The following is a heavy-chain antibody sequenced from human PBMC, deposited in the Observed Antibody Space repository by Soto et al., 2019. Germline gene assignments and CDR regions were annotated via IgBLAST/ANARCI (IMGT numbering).Heavy chain of an antibody. CDR3: ARESHDILTGPPWVWYCDL. CDR1: GGYFSGYY. J-gene: IGHJ2*01. CDR2: INVRGTI. D-gene: IGHD3-9*01. V-gene: IGHV4-34*01. Sequence: QVQLLQWGAGPLRPWETLSLTCSVSGGYFSGYYWAWIRQSPGKGLEWIGEINVRGTINYNPSLKSRVSISVDTSKNHFSLNLRSVTAADTAVYYCARESHDILTGPPWVWYCDLLGLATVFTVSS.